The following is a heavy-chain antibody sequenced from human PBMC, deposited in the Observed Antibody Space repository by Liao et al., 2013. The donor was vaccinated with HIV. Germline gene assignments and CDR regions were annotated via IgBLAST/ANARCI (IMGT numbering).Heavy chain of an antibody. V-gene: IGHV4-30-4*01. CDR3: ARDKYSDSSGYYPSDNDAFDX. D-gene: IGHD3-22*01. CDR1: GGSITSDDHY. Sequence: QVQLHESGPGLVKPSQTLSLTCTVFGGSITSDDHYWSWIRQTPGKGLEWLGYIFYSGSTHYNPSLKSRLSISIDTSKKQFSLRLSSVTAADTAVYYCARDKYSDSSGYYPSDNDAFDXWGQGTMVTVSS. J-gene: IGHJ3*02. CDR2: IFYSGST.